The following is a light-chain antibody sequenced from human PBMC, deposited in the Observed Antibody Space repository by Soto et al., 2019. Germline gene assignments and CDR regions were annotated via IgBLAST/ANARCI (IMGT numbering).Light chain of an antibody. CDR3: QQYGSSPRT. J-gene: IGKJ1*01. CDR1: QSVRSN. V-gene: IGKV3-15*01. CDR2: GAS. Sequence: EIVMTQSPATLSVSPGERATLSCRASQSVRSNLAWYQQKPGQAPRLLIYGASTRATGIPARFSGSGSGTEFTLTISRLEPEDFAVYCCQQYGSSPRTFGQGTKVEIK.